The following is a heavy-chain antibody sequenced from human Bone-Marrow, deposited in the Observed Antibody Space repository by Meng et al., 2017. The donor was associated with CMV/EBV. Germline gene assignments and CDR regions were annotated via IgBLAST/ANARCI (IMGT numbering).Heavy chain of an antibody. Sequence: LSLTCSASGFTFSSYSMNWVRQATGKGLEWVSSISSRSNYIYYADSVKGRFTISGDNAKNSLYLQMNSLRAEDTAAYYCAKDRIVVVPAASDGVFDYWGQGTLVTVSS. CDR2: ISSRSNYI. V-gene: IGHV3-21*01. CDR3: AKDRIVVVPAASDGVFDY. D-gene: IGHD2-2*01. CDR1: GFTFSSYS. J-gene: IGHJ4*02.